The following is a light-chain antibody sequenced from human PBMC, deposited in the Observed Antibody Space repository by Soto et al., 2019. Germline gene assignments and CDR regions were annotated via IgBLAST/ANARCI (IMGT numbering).Light chain of an antibody. V-gene: IGKV1-12*01. J-gene: IGKJ5*01. CDR2: GAS. Sequence: DIQMTQSPSSVSASIGDTVTITCRASRDISSWLAWYQQKPGKAPCLLIYGASILQSGVPSRFSGSGSGTEFTLTITTLQPEDVGMYYCQQCHATPLTFGQGTRLEI. CDR1: RDISSW. CDR3: QQCHATPLT.